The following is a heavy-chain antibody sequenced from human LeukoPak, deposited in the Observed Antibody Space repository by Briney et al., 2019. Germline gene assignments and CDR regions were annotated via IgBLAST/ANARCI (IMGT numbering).Heavy chain of an antibody. Sequence: GGSLRLSCAVSGFIFSDYYMSWIRQAPPKGLEGVSYISSSGSTKYYADSVKGRFTISRDNAKNSVLLQMNSLRAEDTAVYYCARRGRSSNYFDYWGQGTLVTVSS. CDR3: ARRGRSSNYFDY. CDR1: GFIFSDYY. D-gene: IGHD6-6*01. CDR2: ISSSGSTK. V-gene: IGHV3-11*04. J-gene: IGHJ4*02.